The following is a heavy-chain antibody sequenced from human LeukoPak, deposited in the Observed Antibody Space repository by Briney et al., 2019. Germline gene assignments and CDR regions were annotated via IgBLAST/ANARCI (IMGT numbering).Heavy chain of an antibody. Sequence: GGSLRLSCAASTFSFSNYAMSWVRQAPGKGLEWVSGISGSGGSTYYADSVKGRFTISRDNSKNTLYLQMNSLRAEDTAVYYCARAQGAYDFWSGYIYYFDYWGQGTLVTVSS. CDR3: ARAQGAYDFWSGYIYYFDY. D-gene: IGHD3-3*01. V-gene: IGHV3-23*01. CDR1: TFSFSNYA. CDR2: ISGSGGST. J-gene: IGHJ4*02.